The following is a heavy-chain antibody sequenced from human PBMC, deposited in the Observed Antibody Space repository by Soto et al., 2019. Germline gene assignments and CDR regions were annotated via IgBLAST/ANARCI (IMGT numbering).Heavy chain of an antibody. CDR3: TGEVGTTYCYNGMDV. Sequence: GKGLEWVSAISGSGGSTYYAGSVKGRFTISRDNSKNTLYLQMNSLRAEDTAVYFFTGEVGTTYCYNGMDVRGQ. V-gene: IGHV3-23*01. D-gene: IGHD1-1*01. J-gene: IGHJ6*01. CDR2: ISGSGGST.